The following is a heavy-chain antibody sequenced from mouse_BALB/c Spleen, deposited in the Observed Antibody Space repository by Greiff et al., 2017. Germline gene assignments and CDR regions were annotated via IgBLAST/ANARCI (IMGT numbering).Heavy chain of an antibody. CDR3: ARSRKVRRESAMDY. Sequence: QVQLQQSGAELAKPGASVKMSCKASGYTFTSYWMHWVKQRPGQGLEWIGYINPSTGYTEYNQKFKDKATLTADKSSSTAYMQLSSLTSEDSAVYYCARSRKVRRESAMDYWGQGTSVTVSS. CDR2: INPSTGYT. J-gene: IGHJ4*01. V-gene: IGHV1-7*01. CDR1: GYTFTSYW. D-gene: IGHD2-14*01.